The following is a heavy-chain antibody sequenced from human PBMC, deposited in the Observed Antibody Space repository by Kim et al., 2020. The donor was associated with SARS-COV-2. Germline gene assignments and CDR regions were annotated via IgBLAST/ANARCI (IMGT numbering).Heavy chain of an antibody. V-gene: IGHV3-21*01. J-gene: IGHJ3*02. D-gene: IGHD3-16*02. CDR1: GFTFSSYS. Sequence: GGSLRLSCAASGFTFSSYSMNWVRQAPGKGLEWVSSISSSSSYIYYADSVKGRFTISRDNAKNSLYLQMNSLRAEDTAVYYCARDQAVRDDYVWGSYRSKGAFDIWGQGTMVTVSS. CDR2: ISSSSSYI. CDR3: ARDQAVRDDYVWGSYRSKGAFDI.